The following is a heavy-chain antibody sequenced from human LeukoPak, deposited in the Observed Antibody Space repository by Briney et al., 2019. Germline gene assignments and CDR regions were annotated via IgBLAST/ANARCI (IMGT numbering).Heavy chain of an antibody. V-gene: IGHV3-23*01. J-gene: IGHJ4*02. D-gene: IGHD3-16*01. CDR3: AKDPSTSIVSGSVWGYFDY. CDR2: ITGRGGST. CDR1: GFAFNNYA. Sequence: GGSLRLSCAASGFAFNNYAMGWVRQAPGKELEWVSAITGRGGSTYYADSVKGRFTVYRDNSKNTLYLQMTSLRAEDTAVYYCAKDPSTSIVSGSVWGYFDYWGQGTLVTVSS.